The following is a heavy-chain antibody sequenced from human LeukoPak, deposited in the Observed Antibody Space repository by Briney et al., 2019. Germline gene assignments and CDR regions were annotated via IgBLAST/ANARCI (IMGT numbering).Heavy chain of an antibody. Sequence: GESLKISCQGFGYTFTTSWIGWVRQLLGKGLEWMAIIYAGNSDTKYSPSFQGQVSISTDRSISTACLQWSSLQASDTAIYYCAILNHPDGRVYWGQGTPVTVSS. CDR3: AILNHPDGRVY. D-gene: IGHD1-14*01. V-gene: IGHV5-51*01. CDR1: GYTFTTSW. J-gene: IGHJ4*02. CDR2: IYAGNSDT.